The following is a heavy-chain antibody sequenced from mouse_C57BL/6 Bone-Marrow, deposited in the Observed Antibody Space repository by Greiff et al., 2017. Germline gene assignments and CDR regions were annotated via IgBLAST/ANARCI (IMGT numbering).Heavy chain of an antibody. Sequence: QVQLQQSGAELVRPGTSVKMSCKASGYTFTNYWIGWAKQRPGHGLEWIGDIYPGGGYTNYNEKFKGKATLTADKSSSTAYMQFSSLTSEDSAIYYCARGGSNYEREMDYRGQETSVTVSS. CDR2: IYPGGGYT. J-gene: IGHJ4*01. CDR3: ARGGSNYEREMDY. D-gene: IGHD2-5*01. V-gene: IGHV1-63*01. CDR1: GYTFTNYW.